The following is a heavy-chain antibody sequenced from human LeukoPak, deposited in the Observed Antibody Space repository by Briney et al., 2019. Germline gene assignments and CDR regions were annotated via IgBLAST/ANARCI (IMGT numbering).Heavy chain of an antibody. J-gene: IGHJ4*02. CDR2: IYYSGST. V-gene: IGHV4-59*01. CDR3: AREAAATGYFDY. CDR1: GGSISSYY. D-gene: IGHD2-2*01. Sequence: SETLSLTCTVSGGSISSYYWNWIRQPPGKGLEWIGYIYYSGSTNYNPFLKSRVTISVDTSKNQFSLKLSSVTAADTAVYYCAREAAATGYFDYWGQGTLVTVSS.